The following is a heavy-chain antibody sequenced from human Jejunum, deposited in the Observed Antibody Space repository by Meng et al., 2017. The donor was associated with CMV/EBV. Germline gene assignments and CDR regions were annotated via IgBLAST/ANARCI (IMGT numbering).Heavy chain of an antibody. D-gene: IGHD1-26*01. CDR3: ARGFRSYVDYFDY. Sequence: KASGGPFSSYAISWVRQAPGQGLEWMGGIIPIFGTANYAQKFQGRVTITTDESTSTAYMELSSLRSEDTAVYYCARGFRSYVDYFDYWGQGTLVTVSS. J-gene: IGHJ4*02. CDR1: GGPFSSYA. V-gene: IGHV1-69*05. CDR2: IIPIFGTA.